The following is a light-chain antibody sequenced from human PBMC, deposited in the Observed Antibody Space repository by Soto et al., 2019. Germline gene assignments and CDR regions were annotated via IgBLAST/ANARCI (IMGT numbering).Light chain of an antibody. J-gene: IGKJ1*01. CDR3: QQFSSSSRT. CDR1: QSITSW. CDR2: SAS. Sequence: DIQMTQSPSTLSASVGDRVIITCRASQSITSWLAWYQQKPGKAPKLLIYSASNLDTGVPSRFSGSGSGTDFTITITSRQADDFATYYCQQFSSSSRTFGQGTKVEMK. V-gene: IGKV1-5*01.